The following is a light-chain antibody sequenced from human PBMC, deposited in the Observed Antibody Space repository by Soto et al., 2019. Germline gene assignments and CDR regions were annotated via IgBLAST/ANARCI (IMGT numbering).Light chain of an antibody. Sequence: SYELTQPPSVSVSPGQTATITCSGDRLGDKYVCWYQQKPGQAPLLVLYQDRRRPSAIPERFSGSNSGNTATLTISGTQAMDEADYYCQAWDNSPHVVVGGGTKLTVL. CDR3: QAWDNSPHVV. V-gene: IGLV3-1*01. CDR1: RLGDKY. CDR2: QDR. J-gene: IGLJ2*01.